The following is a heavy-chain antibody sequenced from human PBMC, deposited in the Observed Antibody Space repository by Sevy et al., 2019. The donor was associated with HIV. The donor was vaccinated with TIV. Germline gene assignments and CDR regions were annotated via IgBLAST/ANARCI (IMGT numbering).Heavy chain of an antibody. CDR3: TSVGEDIALSRKIITTFDH. V-gene: IGHV3-15*01. CDR2: IKGKGDGETT. CDR1: GFTFSDAW. Sequence: GGCLRLSCAASGFTFSDAWMSWVRQAPGKGLEWLGLIKGKGDGETTDFAEPVQGRFNMSRDDSKDTLYLQMNILRTEDTAVYYCTSVGEDIALSRKIITTFDHWGRGTLVTVSS. J-gene: IGHJ4*02. D-gene: IGHD3-10*01.